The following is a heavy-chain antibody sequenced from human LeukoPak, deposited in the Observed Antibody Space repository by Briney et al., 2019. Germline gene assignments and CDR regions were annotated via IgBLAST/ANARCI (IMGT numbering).Heavy chain of an antibody. CDR3: ARDPNGDYVGAFDM. CDR2: IRGGGGGA. D-gene: IGHD4-17*01. V-gene: IGHV3-23*01. Sequence: GGSLRLSCTASGFTFSAYAMMWVRQAPGKGPEWISAIRGGGGGAFYADSVKGRFTISRDNSKYTLFLQMNGLRAEDTAVYYCARDPNGDYVGAFDMWGPGTMVTVSS. CDR1: GFTFSAYA. J-gene: IGHJ3*02.